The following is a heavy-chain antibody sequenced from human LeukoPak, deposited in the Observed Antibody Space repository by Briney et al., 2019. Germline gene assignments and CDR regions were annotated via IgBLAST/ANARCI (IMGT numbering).Heavy chain of an antibody. CDR3: ARGPKVVPAAI. D-gene: IGHD2-2*01. CDR2: IFYTGST. CDR1: GGSIRSYY. J-gene: IGHJ4*02. Sequence: SETLSLTCTVSGGSIRSYYWSWIRQPPGKGLEWIGYIFYTGSTNYNPSLKSRVTISVDKSKNQLSLKLNSVTAADTAVYYCARGPKVVPAAIWGQGTLVTVSS. V-gene: IGHV4-59*01.